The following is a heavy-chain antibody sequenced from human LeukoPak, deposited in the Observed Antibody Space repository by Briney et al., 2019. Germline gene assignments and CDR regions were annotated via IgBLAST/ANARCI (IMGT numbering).Heavy chain of an antibody. D-gene: IGHD6-13*01. CDR1: GGTFSSYA. CDR2: IIPIFGTA. Sequence: SVKVSCKASGGTFSSYAISWVRQAPGQGLEWMGGIIPIFGTANYAQKFQGRVTITTDESTSTAYMELSSLRSEDTAVYYCARGRRSSSWMGDNWFDPWGQGTLVTVS. CDR3: ARGRRSSSWMGDNWFDP. V-gene: IGHV1-69*05. J-gene: IGHJ5*02.